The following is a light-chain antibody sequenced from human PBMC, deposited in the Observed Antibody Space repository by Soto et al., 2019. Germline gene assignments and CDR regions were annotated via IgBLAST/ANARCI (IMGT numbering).Light chain of an antibody. J-gene: IGLJ1*01. CDR2: EVN. Sequence: QSALAQPPSASGSPGQSVTISCTGTSSDVGGYDYVSWYQQHPGKAPRLIIFEVNKRPSGVPDRFSGSKSGNTASLTVSGLQAEDEDDYYCCSYAGRNKLRDFGTGTKATVL. CDR3: CSYAGRNKLRD. V-gene: IGLV2-8*01. CDR1: SSDVGGYDY.